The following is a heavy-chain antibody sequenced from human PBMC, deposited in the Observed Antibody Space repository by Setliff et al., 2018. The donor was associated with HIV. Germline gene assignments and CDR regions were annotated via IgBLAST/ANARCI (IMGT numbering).Heavy chain of an antibody. Sequence: SETLSLTCTVSGGSINNFYWSWIRQPPGERLEWIGYIYSSGSTNYNPSLKGRVTISVDTSKNQFPLRLSSVTAADTALYYCAKIDGAVGATDWFDPWGQGTLVTVSS. V-gene: IGHV4-4*08. J-gene: IGHJ5*02. CDR2: IYSSGST. D-gene: IGHD1-26*01. CDR3: AKIDGAVGATDWFDP. CDR1: GGSINNFY.